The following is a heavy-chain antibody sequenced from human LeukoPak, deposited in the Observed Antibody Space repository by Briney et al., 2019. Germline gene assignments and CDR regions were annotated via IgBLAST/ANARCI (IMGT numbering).Heavy chain of an antibody. D-gene: IGHD3-22*01. V-gene: IGHV1-2*02. CDR1: GYTFTGYY. CDR3: ARHNYYDSSGYEY. J-gene: IGHJ4*02. Sequence: GASVKVSCKASGYTFTGYYMHWLRQAPGQGLEWMGWINPNSGGTNYAQKFQGRVTMTRDTSISTAYMELSRLRSDDTAVYYCARHNYYDSSGYEYWGQGTLVTVSS. CDR2: INPNSGGT.